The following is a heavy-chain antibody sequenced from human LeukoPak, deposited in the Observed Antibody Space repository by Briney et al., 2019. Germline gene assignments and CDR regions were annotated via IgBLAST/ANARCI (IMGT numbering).Heavy chain of an antibody. CDR2: IIPIFGTA. D-gene: IGHD3-9*01. Sequence: SVKVSCKASGGTFSSYAISWVRQAPGQGLEWMGGIIPIFGTANYAQKFQGRVTITADESTSTAYMELSSLRSEDTAVYYCAREYYDILTGYYDAFDIWGQGTMVTVSS. J-gene: IGHJ3*02. V-gene: IGHV1-69*01. CDR1: GGTFSSYA. CDR3: AREYYDILTGYYDAFDI.